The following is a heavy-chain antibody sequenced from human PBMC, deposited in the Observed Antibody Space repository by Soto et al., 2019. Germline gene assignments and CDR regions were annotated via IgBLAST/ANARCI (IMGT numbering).Heavy chain of an antibody. J-gene: IGHJ3*02. D-gene: IGHD2-15*01. CDR2: MFYSGST. CDR1: GGSTSSFS. V-gene: IGHV4-59*01. Sequence: QVQLQESGPGLVKPSETLSVTCTVSGGSTSSFSWSWIRQPPGKGLEWIGYMFYSGSTEYNPSLKSRVTISVDTSKNQFSLNLTSVTAAATTVYYCAVTPRYCSGGSCYPAHALAIWGQGRMVTVSS. CDR3: AVTPRYCSGGSCYPAHALAI.